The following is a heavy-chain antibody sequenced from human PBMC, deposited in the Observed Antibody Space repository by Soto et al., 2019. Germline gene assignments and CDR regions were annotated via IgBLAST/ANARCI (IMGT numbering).Heavy chain of an antibody. V-gene: IGHV3-23*01. CDR3: AKDLMNWNDAGGHDAFDI. Sequence: GGSLRVSCAAAGVTSSSYAMSWVRKAPGKGLEWVSAISGSGGSTYYADSVKGRFTISRDNSKNTLYLQMNSLRAEDTAVYYCAKDLMNWNDAGGHDAFDIWGQGTMVTVSS. D-gene: IGHD1-1*01. CDR2: ISGSGGST. J-gene: IGHJ3*02. CDR1: GVTSSSYA.